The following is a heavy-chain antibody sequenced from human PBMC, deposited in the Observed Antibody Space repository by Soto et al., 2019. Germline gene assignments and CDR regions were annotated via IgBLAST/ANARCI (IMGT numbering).Heavy chain of an antibody. CDR2: IIPILGIA. CDR3: ARDRGRTYYYDSSGHYSRDY. Sequence: QVQLVQSGAEVKKPGSSVKVSCKASGGTFSSYTISWVRQAPGQGLEWMGRIIPILGIANYAQKFQGRVTITADKSTSTAYMELSSLRSEDTAVYYCARDRGRTYYYDSSGHYSRDYWGQGTLVTVSS. J-gene: IGHJ4*02. V-gene: IGHV1-69*08. D-gene: IGHD3-22*01. CDR1: GGTFSSYT.